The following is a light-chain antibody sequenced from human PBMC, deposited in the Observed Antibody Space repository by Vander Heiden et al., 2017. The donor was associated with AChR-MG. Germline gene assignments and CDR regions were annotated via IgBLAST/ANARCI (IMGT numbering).Light chain of an antibody. V-gene: IGLV2-14*01. CDR1: SSDVGGYNY. Sequence: SALTQPASVSGSPGPSITISCTGTSSDVGGYNYVSWYQQHPGKAPNLMIYEVSNRPSGVSNRFSGSKSGNTASLTISGLQAEDEADYYCSSYTSSSTLVFGGGTKLTVL. J-gene: IGLJ2*01. CDR2: EVS. CDR3: SSYTSSSTLV.